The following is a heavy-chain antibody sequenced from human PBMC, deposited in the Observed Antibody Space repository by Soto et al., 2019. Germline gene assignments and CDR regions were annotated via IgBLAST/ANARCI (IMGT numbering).Heavy chain of an antibody. J-gene: IGHJ4*02. CDR3: ARGGGSSPEGRDY. V-gene: IGHV3-74*01. CDR1: GFTFSSYW. CDR2: ISGGGSTT. Sequence: EVQLVESGGGLVQPGGSLRLSCAASGFTFSSYWMHWVRQAPGKGLVWVSRISGGGSTTNYADSVKGRFTISRDNAKNTLYPQMNSLRAEDTAVYYCARGGGSSPEGRDYWGQGTLVTVSS. D-gene: IGHD6-6*01.